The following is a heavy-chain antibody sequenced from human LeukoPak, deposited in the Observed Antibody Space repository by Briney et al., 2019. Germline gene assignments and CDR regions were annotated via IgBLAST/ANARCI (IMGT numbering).Heavy chain of an antibody. J-gene: IGHJ4*02. V-gene: IGHV3-64*01. CDR1: GFTFSSYA. CDR3: ARGGYSSGWTEIDY. Sequence: GGSLRLSCAASGFTFSSYAMHWVRQAPGKGLEYVSAISSNGGSTYYANSVKGRFTISRDNSKNTLYLQMGSLRAEDMAVYYCARGGYSSGWTEIDYWGQGTLVAVSS. CDR2: ISSNGGST. D-gene: IGHD6-19*01.